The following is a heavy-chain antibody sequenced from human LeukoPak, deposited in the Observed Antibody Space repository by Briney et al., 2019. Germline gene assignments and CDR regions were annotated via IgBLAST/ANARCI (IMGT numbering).Heavy chain of an antibody. CDR2: ISYDGSNK. J-gene: IGHJ6*02. CDR1: GFTFSSYT. CDR3: ARVLFSGYGGPYYYGMDV. D-gene: IGHD5-12*01. Sequence: GRSLRLSCAASGFTFSSYTMQWVRQAPGKGLEWVAVISYDGSNKYYADSVKGRFTISRDNSKNTLYLQMNSLRAEDTAVYYCARVLFSGYGGPYYYGMDVWGQGTTVTVSS. V-gene: IGHV3-30-3*01.